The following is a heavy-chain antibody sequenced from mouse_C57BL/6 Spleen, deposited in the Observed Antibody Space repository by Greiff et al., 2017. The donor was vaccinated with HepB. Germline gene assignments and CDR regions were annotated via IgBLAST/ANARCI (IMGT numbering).Heavy chain of an antibody. CDR1: GFTFSSYA. CDR3: ARALYYNGSSFLYYFDY. CDR2: ISDGGSYT. D-gene: IGHD1-1*01. Sequence: EVKLVESGGGLVKPGGSLKLSCAASGFTFSSYAMSWVRQTPEKRLEWVATISDGGSYTYYPDNVKGRFTISRDNAKNNLYLQMSHLKSEDTAMYYCARALYYNGSSFLYYFDYWGQGTTLTVSS. V-gene: IGHV5-4*03. J-gene: IGHJ2*01.